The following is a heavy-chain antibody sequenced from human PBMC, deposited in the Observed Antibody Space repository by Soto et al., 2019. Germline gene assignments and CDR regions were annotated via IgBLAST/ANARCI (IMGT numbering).Heavy chain of an antibody. CDR2: MYNTGST. D-gene: IGHD2-21*02. V-gene: IGHV4-59*01. Sequence: SETLSLTCTVSGASIRGYDWSWVRQPPGKGLEWIGYMYNTGSTVYNPSFKSRVTISVDTSKNQFSLKLNSVTAADTAVYYCARDLWGYCGTDCYPLDVWGQGTTVT. CDR1: GASIRGYD. CDR3: ARDLWGYCGTDCYPLDV. J-gene: IGHJ6*02.